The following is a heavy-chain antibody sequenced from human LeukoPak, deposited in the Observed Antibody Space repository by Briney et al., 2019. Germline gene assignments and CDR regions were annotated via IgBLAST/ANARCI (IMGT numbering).Heavy chain of an antibody. Sequence: GASVKVSFKASGYTFTSYGISWVRQAPGQGLEWMGWISAYNGNTNYAQKLQGRVTMTTDTSTSTAYMELRSLRSDDTAVYYCARASISLVVPAAKNWSDPWGQGTLVTVSS. CDR1: GYTFTSYG. CDR2: ISAYNGNT. CDR3: ARASISLVVPAAKNWSDP. D-gene: IGHD2-2*01. V-gene: IGHV1-18*04. J-gene: IGHJ5*02.